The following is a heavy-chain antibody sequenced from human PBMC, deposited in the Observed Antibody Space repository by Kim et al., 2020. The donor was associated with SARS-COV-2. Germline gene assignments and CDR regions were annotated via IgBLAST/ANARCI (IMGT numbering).Heavy chain of an antibody. CDR1: GYTFTSYA. CDR2: INTNTGNP. CDR3: ARDLGPYYYGSGSKDYYYGMDV. J-gene: IGHJ6*02. V-gene: IGHV7-4-1*02. D-gene: IGHD3-10*01. Sequence: ASVKVSCKASGYTFTSYAMNWVRQAPGQGLEWMGWINTNTGNPTYAQGFTGRFVFSLDTSVSTAYLQISSLKAEDTAVYYCARDLGPYYYGSGSKDYYYGMDVWGQGTTVTVSS.